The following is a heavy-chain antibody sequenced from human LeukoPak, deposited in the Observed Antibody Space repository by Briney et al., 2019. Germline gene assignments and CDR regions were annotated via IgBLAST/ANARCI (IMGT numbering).Heavy chain of an antibody. CDR1: GGSISTSRFY. J-gene: IGHJ5*02. CDR3: ARHDNWNDNWFDP. CDR2: VFYNGSP. D-gene: IGHD1-1*01. V-gene: IGHV4-39*07. Sequence: SETLSLTCTVSGGSISTSRFYWGWIRQPPGKGLEWIGSVFYNGSPYYNPSLKSRVTMSVDTSKSQFSLNLRSVTAADTAVYYCARHDNWNDNWFDPWGQGTLVTVSS.